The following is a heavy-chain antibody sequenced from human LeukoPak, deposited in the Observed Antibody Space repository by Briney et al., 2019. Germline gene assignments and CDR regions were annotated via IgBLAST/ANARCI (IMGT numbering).Heavy chain of an antibody. D-gene: IGHD3-3*01. CDR2: IIPILGIA. CDR1: GGTFSSYA. V-gene: IGHV1-69*04. Sequence: SVKVSCKASGGTFSSYAISWVRQAPGQGPEWMGRIIPILGIANYAQKFQGRVTITADESTSTAYMELSSLRSEDTAVYYCATMNPFYDFWSGYKPPNWFDPWGQGTLVTVSS. CDR3: ATMNPFYDFWSGYKPPNWFDP. J-gene: IGHJ5*02.